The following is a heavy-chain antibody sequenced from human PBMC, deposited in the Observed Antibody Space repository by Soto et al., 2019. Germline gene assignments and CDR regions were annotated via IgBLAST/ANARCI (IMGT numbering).Heavy chain of an antibody. CDR3: ARDSNDYGDYVKFFDY. CDR1: GFTFSSYW. D-gene: IGHD4-17*01. J-gene: IGHJ4*02. V-gene: IGHV3-74*01. CDR2: INSDGSST. Sequence: GGSLRLSCAASGFTFSSYWMHWVRQAPGKGLVWVSRINSDGSSTSYADSVKGRFTISRDNAKNTLYLQMNSLRAEDAAVYYCARDSNDYGDYVKFFDYWGQGTLVTVSS.